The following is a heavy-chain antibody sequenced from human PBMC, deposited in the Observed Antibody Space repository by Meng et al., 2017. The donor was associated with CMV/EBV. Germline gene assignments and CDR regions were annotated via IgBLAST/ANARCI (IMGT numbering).Heavy chain of an antibody. D-gene: IGHD1-26*01. CDR2: IYYSGST. CDR3: ASEVGATTAFDY. CDR1: GGSISSSSYY. J-gene: IGHJ4*02. Sequence: TGSGGSISSSSYYWGWIRQPPGKGLEWIGSIYYSGSTYYNPSLKSRVTISVDKSKNQFSLKLSSVTAADTAVYYCASEVGATTAFDYWGQGTLVTVSS. V-gene: IGHV4-39*07.